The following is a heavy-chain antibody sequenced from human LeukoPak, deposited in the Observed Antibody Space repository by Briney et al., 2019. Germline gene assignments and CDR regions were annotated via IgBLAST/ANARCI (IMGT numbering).Heavy chain of an antibody. D-gene: IGHD6-13*01. J-gene: IGHJ4*02. CDR1: GFTFSNYW. V-gene: IGHV3-7*01. CDR3: ASGDSSSWYEGYFDY. Sequence: GGSLRLSCAASGFTFSNYWMTWVRQAPGKGPEWVANIQKGGSEKYYVDSVKGRFTISRDNAKNSLYLQMNSLRAEDTAVYYCASGDSSSWYEGYFDYWGQGTLVTVSS. CDR2: IQKGGSEK.